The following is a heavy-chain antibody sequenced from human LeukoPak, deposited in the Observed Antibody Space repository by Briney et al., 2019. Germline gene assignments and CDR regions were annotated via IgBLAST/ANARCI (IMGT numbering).Heavy chain of an antibody. Sequence: ASVTVSCKASGGTFSSYAISWVRQAPGQGLEWMGRIIPILGIANYAQKFQGRVTITADKSTSTAYMELSSLRSEDTAVYYCASSVGSGRPSVYNWFDPWGQGTLVTVSS. CDR3: ASSVGSGRPSVYNWFDP. D-gene: IGHD3-10*01. V-gene: IGHV1-69*04. CDR1: GGTFSSYA. J-gene: IGHJ5*02. CDR2: IIPILGIA.